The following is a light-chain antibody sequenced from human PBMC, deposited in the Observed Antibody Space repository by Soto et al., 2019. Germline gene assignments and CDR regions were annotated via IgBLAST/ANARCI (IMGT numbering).Light chain of an antibody. CDR2: GAS. CDR3: QQDNNWPLT. V-gene: IGKV3-15*01. CDR1: QSVSSSY. Sequence: EIVMTQSPATLSVSPGERATLSCRASQSVSSSYLAWYQQKPGQAPRLLIYGASTRATGIPARFSGSGSGTEFTLTISLLQSEDFAVYYCQQDNNWPLTFGGGTKVDIK. J-gene: IGKJ4*01.